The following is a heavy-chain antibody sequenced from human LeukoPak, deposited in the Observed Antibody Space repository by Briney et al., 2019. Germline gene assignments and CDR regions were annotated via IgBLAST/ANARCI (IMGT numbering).Heavy chain of an antibody. D-gene: IGHD3-10*01. CDR3: ARRAYGSGSFNRYYFDY. J-gene: IGHJ4*02. Sequence: SETLSLTCTVSGGSISNYYWSWIRQPPGKGLEWIGYIYYSGSTNYNPSLKSRVTISVDTPKNQFSLKLNSVTVADTAVYYCARRAYGSGSFNRYYFDYWGQGTLVAVSS. CDR2: IYYSGST. CDR1: GGSISNYY. V-gene: IGHV4-59*08.